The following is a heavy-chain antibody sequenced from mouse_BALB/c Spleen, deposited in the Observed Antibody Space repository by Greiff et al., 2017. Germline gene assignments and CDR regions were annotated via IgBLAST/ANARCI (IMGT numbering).Heavy chain of an antibody. Sequence: QVQLKQSGAELAKPGASVKMSCKASGYTFTSYWMHWVKQRPGQGLEWIGYINPSTGYTEYNQKFKDKATLTADKSSSTAYMQLSSLTSEDSAVYYCARRQGQIPMITRDVDYWGQGTTLTVSS. CDR3: ARRQGQIPMITRDVDY. V-gene: IGHV1-7*01. CDR2: INPSTGYT. J-gene: IGHJ2*01. CDR1: GYTFTSYW. D-gene: IGHD2-4*01.